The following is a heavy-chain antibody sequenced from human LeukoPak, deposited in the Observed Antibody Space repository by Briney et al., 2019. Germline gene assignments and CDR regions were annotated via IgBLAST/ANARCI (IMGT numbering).Heavy chain of an antibody. D-gene: IGHD3-22*01. CDR2: IYTSGIT. J-gene: IGHJ4*02. CDR1: GGSISSGSYY. Sequence: PSETLSLXCTVSGGSISSGSYYWSWNRQPAGKGPEWIGRIYTSGITNYNPSLKSRVTISVDTSKNQFSLKLSSVTAADTAVYYCAREHLYYYDSSGYWVYWGQGTLVTVSS. CDR3: AREHLYYYDSSGYWVY. V-gene: IGHV4-61*02.